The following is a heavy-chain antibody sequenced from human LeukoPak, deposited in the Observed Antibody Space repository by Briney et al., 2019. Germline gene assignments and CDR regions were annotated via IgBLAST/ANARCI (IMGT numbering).Heavy chain of an antibody. J-gene: IGHJ5*02. Sequence: PSETLSLTCTVSGGSISSGDYYWSWIRQPPGKGLEWIGYIYYSGSTYYNPSLKSRVTISVDTSKNQFSLKLSSVTAADTAVYYCARDSKTTLVTPWGQGTLVTVSS. CDR1: GGSISSGDYY. D-gene: IGHD4-23*01. CDR2: IYYSGST. V-gene: IGHV4-30-4*08. CDR3: ARDSKTTLVTP.